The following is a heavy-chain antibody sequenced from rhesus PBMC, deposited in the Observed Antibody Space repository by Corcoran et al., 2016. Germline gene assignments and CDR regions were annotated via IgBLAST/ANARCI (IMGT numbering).Heavy chain of an antibody. V-gene: IGHV4-173*01. CDR2: ISGSGGST. CDR1: GGSIISTW. CDR3: ASYGSNYVFDY. J-gene: IGHJ4*01. Sequence: QLQLQESGPGLVKPSETLSLTCAVSGGSIISTWWSWIRPPPGKGLEWIGRISGSGGSTSYNPSLKSRVTISTDTSKNQRSLKLISVTAADTAVYYCASYGSNYVFDYWGQGVLVTVSA. D-gene: IGHD4-29*01.